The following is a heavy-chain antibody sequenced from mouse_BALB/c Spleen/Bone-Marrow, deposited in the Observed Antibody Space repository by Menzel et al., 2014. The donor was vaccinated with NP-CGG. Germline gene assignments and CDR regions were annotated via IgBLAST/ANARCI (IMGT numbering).Heavy chain of an antibody. D-gene: IGHD1-1*01. Sequence: EVMLVESGDGLVQPGGFLKLSCAASGFDFRTYWMSWVRQAPGKGLEWIGEINPDSKTKNYAPSLKDKFIISRDNAKNTLYLQMSKVRSEDTALYYCARMGYYGWLAYWGQGTLVTVSA. CDR2: INPDSKTK. CDR1: GFDFRTYW. J-gene: IGHJ3*01. CDR3: ARMGYYGWLAY. V-gene: IGHV4-1*02.